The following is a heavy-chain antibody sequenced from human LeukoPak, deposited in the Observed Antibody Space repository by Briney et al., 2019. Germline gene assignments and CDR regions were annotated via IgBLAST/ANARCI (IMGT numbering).Heavy chain of an antibody. Sequence: GGSLRLSCAASGFTFSSYAMSWVRQAPGKGLEWVSAISGSGGSTYYADSVKGRFTISGDNSKNTLYLQMNSLRAEDTAVYYCATDHYDILTGYFDGSKAWGQGTLVTVSS. CDR2: ISGSGGST. CDR1: GFTFSSYA. V-gene: IGHV3-23*01. J-gene: IGHJ5*02. D-gene: IGHD3-9*01. CDR3: ATDHYDILTGYFDGSKA.